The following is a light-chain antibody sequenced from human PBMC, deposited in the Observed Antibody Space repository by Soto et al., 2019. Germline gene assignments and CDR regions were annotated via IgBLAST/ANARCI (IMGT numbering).Light chain of an antibody. J-gene: IGKJ1*01. CDR3: QQYNSYFWT. CDR2: AAS. CDR1: QGISRY. Sequence: IQLTQSPSSLSASVGDSVTITCRASQGISRYLSWYQQKPGRAPKLLISAASTLQSGVPARFSGSGSGTDFTLSITSLQPEDFATYYCQQYNSYFWTFGQGTKVEIK. V-gene: IGKV1-9*01.